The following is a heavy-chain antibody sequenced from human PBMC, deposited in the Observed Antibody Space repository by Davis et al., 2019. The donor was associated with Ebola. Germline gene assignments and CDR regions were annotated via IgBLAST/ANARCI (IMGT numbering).Heavy chain of an antibody. J-gene: IGHJ4*02. Sequence: LRLSCTVPGDSIRSSGYYWTWIRQHPGKGLEWIGYIFYTGSTYYNPSLESRVTISVDTSKNQFSLMLTSVTAADTAVYYCARERVGTTKGIDYWGQGTLVTVSS. CDR3: ARERVGTTKGIDY. CDR2: IFYTGST. V-gene: IGHV4-31*03. D-gene: IGHD1-26*01. CDR1: GDSIRSSGYY.